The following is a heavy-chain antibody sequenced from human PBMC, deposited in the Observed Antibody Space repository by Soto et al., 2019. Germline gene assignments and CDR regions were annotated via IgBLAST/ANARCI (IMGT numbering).Heavy chain of an antibody. D-gene: IGHD6-13*01. Sequence: QVQLQQWGAGLLKPSETLSLTCAVYGGSFSGYYWSWIRQPPGKGLEWIGEINHSGSTNYNPSLKSRVTISVDTSKNQFSLKLSSVTAADTAVYYCARWGHGAAAGDYWGQGTLVTVSS. CDR2: INHSGST. V-gene: IGHV4-34*01. CDR1: GGSFSGYY. CDR3: ARWGHGAAAGDY. J-gene: IGHJ4*02.